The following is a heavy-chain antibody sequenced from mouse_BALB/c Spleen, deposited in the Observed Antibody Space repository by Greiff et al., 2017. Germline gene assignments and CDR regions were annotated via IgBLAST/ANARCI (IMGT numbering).Heavy chain of an antibody. CDR2: IYPGNSDT. CDR3: TRDITTGYYFDY. CDR1: GYTFTSYW. Sequence: EVQLQQSGTVLARPGASVKMSCKASGYTFTSYWVHWVKQRPGQGLEWIGAIYPGNSDTSYNQKFKGKAKLTAVTSTSTAYMELSSLTNEDSAVYYCTRDITTGYYFDYGGQGTTLTVSS. V-gene: IGHV1-5*01. D-gene: IGHD1-1*01. J-gene: IGHJ2*01.